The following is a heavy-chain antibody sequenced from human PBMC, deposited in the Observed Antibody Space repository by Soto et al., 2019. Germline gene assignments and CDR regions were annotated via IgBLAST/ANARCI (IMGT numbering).Heavy chain of an antibody. CDR1: GFTFSSYS. Sequence: EVQLVESGGGLVKPGGSLRLSCAASGFTFSSYSMYWVRQAPGKGLEWVSSISRNSDYIYYSDSVKGRFIISRDNARTSLYLHMNSLRAEDTAVYYCARVGVYFGESDYFDYWGQGALVTVSS. J-gene: IGHJ4*02. D-gene: IGHD3-10*01. V-gene: IGHV3-21*01. CDR3: ARVGVYFGESDYFDY. CDR2: ISRNSDYI.